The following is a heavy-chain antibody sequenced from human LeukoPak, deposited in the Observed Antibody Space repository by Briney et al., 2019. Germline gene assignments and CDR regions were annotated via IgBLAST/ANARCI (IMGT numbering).Heavy chain of an antibody. D-gene: IGHD4-17*01. CDR2: IYSGGST. Sequence: GGSLRLSCAASGFTVSSNYMSWVRQAPGKGLEWVSVIYSGGSTYYADSVKGRFTISRDNSKNTLYLQMNSLRAEDTAVYYCAKANGDYDPFDYWGQGTLVTVSS. J-gene: IGHJ4*02. V-gene: IGHV3-66*01. CDR1: GFTVSSNY. CDR3: AKANGDYDPFDY.